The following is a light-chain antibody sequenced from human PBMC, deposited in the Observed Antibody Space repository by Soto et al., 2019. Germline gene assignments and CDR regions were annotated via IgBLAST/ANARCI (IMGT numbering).Light chain of an antibody. Sequence: DIQMTQAPSSLSAYVGDRVTITCRASQSISRYLNWYQQKPGKAPKLLIYSASSLQSGVPSRFSGSGSGTDFTLTISSLQPDDFATYYCQQSYNAPRTFGQRTKVDI. CDR1: QSISRY. V-gene: IGKV1-39*01. CDR2: SAS. CDR3: QQSYNAPRT. J-gene: IGKJ1*01.